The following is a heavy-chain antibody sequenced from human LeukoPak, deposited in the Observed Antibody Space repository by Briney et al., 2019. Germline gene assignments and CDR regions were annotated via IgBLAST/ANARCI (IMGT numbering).Heavy chain of an antibody. V-gene: IGHV1-69*13. Sequence: GASVKVSRKASGYTFTGYYMHWVRQAPGQGLEWMGGIIPIFGTANYAQKFQGRVTITADESTSTAYMELSSLRSEDTAVYYCARGRIVGATKFAFDIWGQGTMVTVSS. CDR3: ARGRIVGATKFAFDI. D-gene: IGHD1-26*01. J-gene: IGHJ3*02. CDR2: IIPIFGTA. CDR1: GYTFTGYY.